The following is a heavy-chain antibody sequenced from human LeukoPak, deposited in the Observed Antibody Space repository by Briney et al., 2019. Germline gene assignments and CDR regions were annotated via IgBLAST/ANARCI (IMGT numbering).Heavy chain of an antibody. V-gene: IGHV3-74*01. Sequence: GGSLRLSCAASGFTFSSYWMHWVRQAPGKGLVWVSRINSDGGSTSYADSVKGRFTISRDNAKNTLYLQMNSLRAEDTAVYYCASIEYYYDSSGYYYPDDYWGQGTLVTVSS. J-gene: IGHJ4*02. CDR3: ASIEYYYDSSGYYYPDDY. CDR1: GFTFSSYW. D-gene: IGHD3-22*01. CDR2: INSDGGST.